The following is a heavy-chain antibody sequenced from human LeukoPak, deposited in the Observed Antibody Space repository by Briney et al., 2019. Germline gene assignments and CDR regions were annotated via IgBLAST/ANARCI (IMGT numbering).Heavy chain of an antibody. CDR3: ARGAGAGTYREYYYYYMDV. V-gene: IGHV4-59*11. D-gene: IGHD6-13*01. Sequence: PSETLSLTCTVSGGSISSHYWSWTRQPPGKGLEWIGYIYYSGSTNYNPSLKSRVTISVDTSKNQFSLKLSSVTAADTAVYYCARGAGAGTYREYYYYYMDVWGKGTTVTVSS. J-gene: IGHJ6*03. CDR1: GGSISSHY. CDR2: IYYSGST.